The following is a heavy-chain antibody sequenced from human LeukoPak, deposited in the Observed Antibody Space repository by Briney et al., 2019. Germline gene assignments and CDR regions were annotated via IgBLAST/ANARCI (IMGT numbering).Heavy chain of an antibody. CDR2: IIPIFGTA. Sequence: ASVKVSCKASGYTFTSYYMHWVRQAPGQGLEWMGGIIPIFGTANYAQKFQGRVTITADKSTSTAYMELSSLRSEDTAVYYCASSGGSYSVVGYMDVWGKGTTVTVSS. V-gene: IGHV1-69*06. CDR1: GYTFTSYY. J-gene: IGHJ6*03. CDR3: ASSGGSYSVVGYMDV. D-gene: IGHD1-26*01.